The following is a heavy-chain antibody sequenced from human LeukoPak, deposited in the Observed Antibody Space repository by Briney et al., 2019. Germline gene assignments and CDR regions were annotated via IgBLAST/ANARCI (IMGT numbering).Heavy chain of an antibody. CDR3: ARDRSGYDY. CDR2: INPSGGRT. CDR1: GYSFITYY. J-gene: IGHJ4*01. D-gene: IGHD5-12*01. V-gene: IGHV1-46*01. Sequence: ASVKVSCKASGYSFITYYMHWVRQAPGQGLEWVGTINPSGGRTTYAQNFQGRITVTRDTSTSTVYMELSSLRFEDTAVYYCARDRSGYDYWGQGTLVTVSS.